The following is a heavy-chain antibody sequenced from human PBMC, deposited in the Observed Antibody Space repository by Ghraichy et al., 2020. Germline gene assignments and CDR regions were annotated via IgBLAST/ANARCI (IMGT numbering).Heavy chain of an antibody. CDR3: ARASTVVRFYYYDGMDV. J-gene: IGHJ6*02. CDR2: ISSGSKAI. D-gene: IGHD4-23*01. Sequence: LSLTCVGSGFTFSSYNMNWVRQSPGKGLEWVSYISSGSKAIFYADSVKGRFTISRDNAQNSLYLQMNSLRDEDTAVYYCARASTVVRFYYYDGMDVWGRGTTVTVSS. CDR1: GFTFSSYN. V-gene: IGHV3-48*02.